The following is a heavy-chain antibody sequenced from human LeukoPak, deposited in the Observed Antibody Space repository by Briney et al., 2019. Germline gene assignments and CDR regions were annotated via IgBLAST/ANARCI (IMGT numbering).Heavy chain of an antibody. CDR3: AKDMGRYYDSSGYYALDY. D-gene: IGHD3-22*01. CDR1: GSTFDDYA. V-gene: IGHV3-9*01. CDR2: ICWNSGSI. J-gene: IGHJ4*02. Sequence: GRSLRLSCAASGSTFDDYAMHWVRQAPGKGLEWVSGICWNSGSIGYADSVNGRFTISRDNAKNSLYLQMNSLRAEDTALYYCAKDMGRYYDSSGYYALDYWGQGTLVTVSS.